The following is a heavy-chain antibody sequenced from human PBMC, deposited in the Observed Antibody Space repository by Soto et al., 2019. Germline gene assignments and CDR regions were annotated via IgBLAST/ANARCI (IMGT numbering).Heavy chain of an antibody. Sequence: QVQLVQSGAEVKKPGSSVKVSCKASGGTVSSYTISWVRQAPGQGLEWMGRNIPILGIGNYAQKFQGRVMITADKSTSTAYMELSSMRSEDTAVYYCARDLWGMGYSGPLPWGQGTLVTVSS. V-gene: IGHV1-69*08. CDR2: NIPILGIG. D-gene: IGHD5-12*01. J-gene: IGHJ5*02. CDR1: GGTVSSYT. CDR3: ARDLWGMGYSGPLP.